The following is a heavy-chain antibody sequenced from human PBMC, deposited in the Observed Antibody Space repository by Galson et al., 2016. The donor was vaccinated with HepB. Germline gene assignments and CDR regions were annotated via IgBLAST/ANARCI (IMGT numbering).Heavy chain of an antibody. CDR1: GGSISSGEYC. J-gene: IGHJ4*02. D-gene: IGHD3-3*01. CDR3: ARLTGDFWSGYHIQGRYFDY. CDR2: ICDSGNT. V-gene: IGHV4-30-4*01. Sequence: TLSLTCTVSGGSISSGEYCWSWIRQPPGKGLEWIGYICDSGNTYYNPSLKSRLTISVDTSKNQFSLKLSSVTAADTAVYYCARLTGDFWSGYHIQGRYFDYWGQGTLVTVSS.